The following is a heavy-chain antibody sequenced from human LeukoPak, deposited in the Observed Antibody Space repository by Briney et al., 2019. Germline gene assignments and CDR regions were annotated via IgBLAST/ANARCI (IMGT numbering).Heavy chain of an antibody. CDR3: ARGHRGGSSWAVGY. D-gene: IGHD6-13*01. Sequence: ASVKVSCKASGYTFTNYAINWVRQATGQGLEWMGWMNPNSGNTGYAQKFQGRVTMTRNTSINTAYMELSSLRSEDTAVYFCARGHRGGSSWAVGYWGKGTLVTVSS. J-gene: IGHJ4*02. V-gene: IGHV1-8*01. CDR1: GYTFTNYA. CDR2: MNPNSGNT.